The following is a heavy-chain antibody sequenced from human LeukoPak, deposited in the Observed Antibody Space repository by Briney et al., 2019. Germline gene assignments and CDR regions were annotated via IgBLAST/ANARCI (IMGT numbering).Heavy chain of an antibody. J-gene: IGHJ4*02. CDR2: IYPGDSDT. CDR1: GYNLASYW. Sequence: GEPLKFSCKGSGYNLASYWIGWVRQMPGKGLECMGTIYPGDSDTKYSPSFQGQVTISADKSINTAYLQWSSLEASDTAIYYCARRPAYTKSWFYWGQGTLVTVSS. V-gene: IGHV5-51*01. D-gene: IGHD6-13*01. CDR3: ARRPAYTKSWFY.